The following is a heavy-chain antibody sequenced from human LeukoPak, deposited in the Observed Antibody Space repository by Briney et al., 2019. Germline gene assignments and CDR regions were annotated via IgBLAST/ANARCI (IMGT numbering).Heavy chain of an antibody. V-gene: IGHV5-51*01. D-gene: IGHD3-9*01. CDR1: GYSFTNYW. Sequence: GESLKISCKGSGYSFTNYWIGWVRQMPGKGLEWMGIIYPGDSDTRYSPSFQGQVTISADKSISTAYLQWSSLKASDTAMYYCARRSGYDILTGYFLGFDPWGHGTLVTVSS. CDR3: ARRSGYDILTGYFLGFDP. J-gene: IGHJ5*02. CDR2: IYPGDSDT.